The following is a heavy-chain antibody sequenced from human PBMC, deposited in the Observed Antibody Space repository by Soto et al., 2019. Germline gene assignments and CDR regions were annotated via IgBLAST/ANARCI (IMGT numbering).Heavy chain of an antibody. J-gene: IGHJ4*02. Sequence: GGSLRLSCAASGFTFGSYAMHWVRQVPGKGLVWVARINEGGAYGSYADFAEGRFTISRDNAKNTVYLQMNGLRADDTSVYYYARNVPPAETPGDDFDYRGRGNLVTVSS. CDR2: INEGGAYG. D-gene: IGHD2-21*02. V-gene: IGHV3-74*01. CDR1: GFTFGSYA. CDR3: ARNVPPAETPGDDFDY.